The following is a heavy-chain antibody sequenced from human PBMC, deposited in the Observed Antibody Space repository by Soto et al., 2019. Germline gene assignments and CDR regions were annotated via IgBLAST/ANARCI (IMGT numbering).Heavy chain of an antibody. CDR1: GGTFSSYA. V-gene: IGHV1-69*12. Sequence: QVQLVQSGAEVKKPGSSVKVSCKASGGTFSSYAISWVRQAPGQGLEWMGGIIPIFGTADYAQKFQGRVTITADATTRTAYMELSSLRSEDTAVYYCSSHGYSYGYLFDYWGQGPLVTVSS. J-gene: IGHJ4*02. CDR3: SSHGYSYGYLFDY. CDR2: IIPIFGTA. D-gene: IGHD5-18*01.